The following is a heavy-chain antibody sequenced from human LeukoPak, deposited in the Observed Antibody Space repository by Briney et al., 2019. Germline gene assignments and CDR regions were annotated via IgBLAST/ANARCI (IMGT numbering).Heavy chain of an antibody. CDR1: GYSISSGYY. CDR3: ARHRRGDCTNGVCYTGGYYFGY. V-gene: IGHV4-38-2*01. D-gene: IGHD2-8*01. J-gene: IGHJ4*02. Sequence: PSETLSLTCAVSGYSISSGYYWGWIRQPPGKGLEWIGSIYHSGSTYYNPSLKSRVTISVDTSKNQFSLKLSSVTAADTAVYYCARHRRGDCTNGVCYTGGYYFGYWGQGTLVTVSS. CDR2: IYHSGST.